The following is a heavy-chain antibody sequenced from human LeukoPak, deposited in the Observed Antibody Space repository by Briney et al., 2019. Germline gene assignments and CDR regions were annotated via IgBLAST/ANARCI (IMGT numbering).Heavy chain of an antibody. CDR2: ISSSSSYI. CDR3: ARFAALSGWLVLGYFQH. CDR1: GCTFSSYS. D-gene: IGHD6-19*01. Sequence: GGSLRLSCAASGCTFSSYSMNWVRQAPGKGLEWVSSISSSSSYIYYADSVKGRFTISRDNAKNSLYLQMNSLRAEDTAVYYCARFAALSGWLVLGYFQHWGQGTLVTVSS. V-gene: IGHV3-21*01. J-gene: IGHJ1*01.